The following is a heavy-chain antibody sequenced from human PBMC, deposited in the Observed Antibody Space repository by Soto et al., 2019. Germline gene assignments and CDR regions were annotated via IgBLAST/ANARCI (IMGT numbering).Heavy chain of an antibody. CDR3: AKGSCRGGSCYDDFDH. CDR2: ISGSGGST. D-gene: IGHD2-15*01. CDR1: GFTFSSYA. Sequence: GGSLRLSCAASGFTFSSYAMSWVRQAPGKGLEWVSGISGSGGSTYYADSVKGRFTISRDNSKNTLYLQMNSLRAEDTAVYYCAKGSCRGGSCYDDFDHWGQGTLVTVSS. J-gene: IGHJ4*02. V-gene: IGHV3-23*01.